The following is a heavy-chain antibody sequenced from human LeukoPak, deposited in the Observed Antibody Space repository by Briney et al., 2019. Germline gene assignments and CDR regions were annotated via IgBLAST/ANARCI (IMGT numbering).Heavy chain of an antibody. V-gene: IGHV3-74*01. CDR3: ARPMTVKDYYYYYGMDV. CDR1: GFTFSSYW. J-gene: IGHJ6*02. Sequence: GGSLRLSCAASGFTFSSYWMHWVRQAPGKGLVWVSRINSDGSSASYADSVKGRFTISRDNSKNTLYLQMNSLRAEDTAVYYCARPMTVKDYYYYYGMDVWGQGTTVTVSS. CDR2: INSDGSSA. D-gene: IGHD2-21*02.